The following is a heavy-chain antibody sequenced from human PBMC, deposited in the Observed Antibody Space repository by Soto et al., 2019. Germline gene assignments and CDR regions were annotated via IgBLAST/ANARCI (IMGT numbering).Heavy chain of an antibody. V-gene: IGHV4-39*01. CDR1: GGSISSSSYY. Sequence: SETLSLTCTVSGGSISSSSYYWGWIRQPPGKGLEWIGGIYYSGSTYYNPSLKSRVTISVDTSKNQFSLKLSSVTAADTAVYYCARQVWSSSSPTLRFDPWGQGTLVTVSS. J-gene: IGHJ5*02. CDR2: IYYSGST. CDR3: ARQVWSSSSPTLRFDP. D-gene: IGHD6-6*01.